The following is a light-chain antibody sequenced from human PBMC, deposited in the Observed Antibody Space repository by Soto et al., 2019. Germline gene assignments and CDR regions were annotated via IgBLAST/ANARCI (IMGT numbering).Light chain of an antibody. CDR2: EIS. Sequence: IVMTQTPLSSPVSLGQSASISCRSSQSLVHIDGNTYLSWFHQRPGQPPRLLIYEISYRLSGVPDRISGSGAGTDFTLKISGVEADDVGVYYCMQATHFPHTFGQGTKLEIK. J-gene: IGKJ2*01. V-gene: IGKV2-24*01. CDR3: MQATHFPHT. CDR1: QSLVHIDGNTY.